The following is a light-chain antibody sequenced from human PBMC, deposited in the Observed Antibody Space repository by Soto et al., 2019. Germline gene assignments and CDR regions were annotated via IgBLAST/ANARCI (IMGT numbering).Light chain of an antibody. CDR2: GAS. J-gene: IGKJ1*01. V-gene: IGKV3-20*01. CDR3: QQYGSSPTWT. CDR1: QSVSSSY. Sequence: EIVLTQSPGTLSLSPGERATLSCRASQSVSSSYLAGYQQKPGQAPRLLIYGASSRATGFPDRFSGNGSGTDFTLTISRLEPDDFAVYYCQQYGSSPTWTFGQGTKVDIK.